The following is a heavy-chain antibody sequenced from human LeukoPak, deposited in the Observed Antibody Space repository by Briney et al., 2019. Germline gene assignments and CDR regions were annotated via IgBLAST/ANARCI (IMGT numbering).Heavy chain of an antibody. J-gene: IGHJ6*03. D-gene: IGHD6-25*01. CDR1: GYTFTGYY. V-gene: IGHV1-2*02. CDR3: ARVPKTPVAAFTVPAYYYYYMDV. Sequence: ASVKVSCKASGYTFTGYYMHWVRQAPGQGLEWMGWINPNSGGTNYAQKFQGRVTMTRDTSIGTAYMELSRLRSDDTAVYYCARVPKTPVAAFTVPAYYYYYMDVWGKGTTITVSS. CDR2: INPNSGGT.